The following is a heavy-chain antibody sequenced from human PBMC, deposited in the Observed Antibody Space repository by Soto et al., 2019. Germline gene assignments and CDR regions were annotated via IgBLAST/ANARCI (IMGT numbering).Heavy chain of an antibody. V-gene: IGHV3-30*18. J-gene: IGHJ4*02. Sequence: QVQLVESGGGVVQPGRSLRLSCAASGFIFSTYGMHWVRQAPGKGLEWLSVISYDGNNKYYADSVKGRFTISRDNSKNTLWLQMESLSSEDTAVYYSAKELHLNTITTVGDWGQGTLGTVSS. D-gene: IGHD4-17*01. CDR1: GFIFSTYG. CDR3: AKELHLNTITTVGD. CDR2: ISYDGNNK.